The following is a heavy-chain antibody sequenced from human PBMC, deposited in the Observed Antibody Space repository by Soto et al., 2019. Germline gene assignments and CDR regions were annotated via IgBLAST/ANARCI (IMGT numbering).Heavy chain of an antibody. J-gene: IGHJ3*02. CDR1: GYTFDSYG. CDR2: ISPYDGDT. D-gene: IGHD3-22*01. V-gene: IGHV1-18*01. Sequence: QVQLVQSGAEVKKPGASVKVACEASGYTFDSYGISWVRQAPGLGLEWMGWISPYDGDTNYAPHLRGRATLTTDASTNTVDMELRSLRSDDTAIYYCARDCYYCVNSGHSYSGTDTIDIWGQGTMVTVSS. CDR3: ARDCYYCVNSGHSYSGTDTIDI.